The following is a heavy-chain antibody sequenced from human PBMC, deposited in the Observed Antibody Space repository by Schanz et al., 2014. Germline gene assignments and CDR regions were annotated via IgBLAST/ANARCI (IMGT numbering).Heavy chain of an antibody. Sequence: QVQLEESGPGMVKPSETLSLNCTVSGGSFISYYWSWIRQPPGKGLEWIGNIYSSGSTNYNPSLKSRVTISVDTSKNQFSLMLGSVTAADTAVYYCARAAGPVDYWGQGTLVTVSS. CDR3: ARAAGPVDY. J-gene: IGHJ4*02. D-gene: IGHD6-13*01. V-gene: IGHV4-59*12. CDR2: IYSSGST. CDR1: GGSFISYY.